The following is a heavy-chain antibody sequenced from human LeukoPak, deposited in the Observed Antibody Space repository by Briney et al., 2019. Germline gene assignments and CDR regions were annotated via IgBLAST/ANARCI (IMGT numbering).Heavy chain of an antibody. J-gene: IGHJ5*02. CDR2: INHSGST. D-gene: IGHD6-13*01. Sequence: KPSETLSLTCAVYGGSFSGYYWSWIRQPPGKGLEWIGEINHSGSTNYNPSLKSRVTISVDTSKNQFSLKLSSVTAADTPVYYCARGSGSRWANWFDPWGQGTLVTVSS. CDR3: ARGSGSRWANWFDP. V-gene: IGHV4-34*01. CDR1: GGSFSGYY.